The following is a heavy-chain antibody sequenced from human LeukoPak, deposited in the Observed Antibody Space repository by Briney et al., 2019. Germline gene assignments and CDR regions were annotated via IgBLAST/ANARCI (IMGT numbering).Heavy chain of an antibody. V-gene: IGHV3-23*01. CDR1: GFSFSSYA. D-gene: IGHD6-19*01. J-gene: IGHJ4*02. CDR3: AKDGGGWYTSGWYYFDY. CDR2: ISGSGGRT. Sequence: GGSLRLSCAASGFSFSSYAMNWVRQAPGKGLEWVSAISGSGGRTYYADSVKGRFTISRDNSKNTLYLQMNSLRAEDTAVYYCAKDGGGWYTSGWYYFDYWGQGTLVTVSS.